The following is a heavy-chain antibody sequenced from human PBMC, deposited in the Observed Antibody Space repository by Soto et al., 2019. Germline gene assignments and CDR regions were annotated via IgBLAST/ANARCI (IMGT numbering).Heavy chain of an antibody. J-gene: IGHJ4*02. CDR2: INPSGGST. CDR3: ARGLIYDSSGYYFDY. V-gene: IGHV1-46*01. Sequence: ASVTVSCQASGYTFTSYYVHWVRQAPGQGLEWMGIINPSGGSTRYAQKFQGRVTMTRDTSTSTVYMELSSLRSEDTAVYYCARGLIYDSSGYYFDYWGQGTLVTVSS. CDR1: GYTFTSYY. D-gene: IGHD3-22*01.